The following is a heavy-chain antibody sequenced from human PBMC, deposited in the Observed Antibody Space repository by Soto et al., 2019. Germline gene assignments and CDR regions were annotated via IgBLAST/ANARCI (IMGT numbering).Heavy chain of an antibody. Sequence: QVQLVESGGGVVQPGRSLRLSCAASGFTFSNYAMHWVRQPPGKGLEWVAVITNDGNNGYYADSVKGRFTISRDNSKNMLYLQMTSLRPEPTAVYYSASALYSAGSSSYYRGFFGYWGQGKVVTASS. CDR3: ASALYSAGSSSYYRGFFGY. D-gene: IGHD3-22*01. CDR1: GFTFSNYA. V-gene: IGHV3-30*14. J-gene: IGHJ4*02. CDR2: ITNDGNNG.